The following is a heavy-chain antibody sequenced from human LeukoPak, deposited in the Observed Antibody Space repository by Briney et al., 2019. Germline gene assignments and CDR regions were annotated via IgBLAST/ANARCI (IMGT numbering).Heavy chain of an antibody. Sequence: GGSLRLSCAASGFTLSSYWMSWVRQAPGKGLGWVANIKQDGSEKYYVDSVKGRFTISRDNAKNSLYLQMNSLRAEDTAVYYCARGVSGWYYWGQGTLVTVSS. CDR3: ARGVSGWYY. CDR1: GFTLSSYW. CDR2: IKQDGSEK. D-gene: IGHD6-19*01. V-gene: IGHV3-7*01. J-gene: IGHJ4*02.